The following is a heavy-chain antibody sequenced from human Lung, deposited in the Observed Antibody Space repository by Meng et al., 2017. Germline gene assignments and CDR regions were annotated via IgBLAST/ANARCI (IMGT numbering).Heavy chain of an antibody. Sequence: QGQLVQVGGELKKPGASAKVSCKPAGYNFPAYYIHGGRRAPGQGLEWMGRIDPKTGDTHYALKFQGRVTMTGDTSISTAYMELSGLRSDDTAMYYCARDEDISAAGKLFGDYWGHGTLVTVSS. CDR2: IDPKTGDT. J-gene: IGHJ4*01. V-gene: IGHV1-2*06. D-gene: IGHD6-13*01. CDR3: ARDEDISAAGKLFGDY. CDR1: GYNFPAYY.